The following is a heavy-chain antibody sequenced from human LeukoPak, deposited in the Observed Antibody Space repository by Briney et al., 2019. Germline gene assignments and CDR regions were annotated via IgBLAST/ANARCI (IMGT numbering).Heavy chain of an antibody. CDR1: GFTFSSYA. CDR2: ISYDGSNK. V-gene: IGHV3-30*04. CDR3: ARVFRGYDKDYYYYVMDV. J-gene: IGHJ6*02. Sequence: GRSLRLSCAASGFTFSSYAMHWVRQAPGKGLEWVAVISYDGSNKYYADSVKGRFTISRDNSKNTLYLQMNSLRAEDTAVYYCARVFRGYDKDYYYYVMDVWGQGTTVTVSS. D-gene: IGHD5-12*01.